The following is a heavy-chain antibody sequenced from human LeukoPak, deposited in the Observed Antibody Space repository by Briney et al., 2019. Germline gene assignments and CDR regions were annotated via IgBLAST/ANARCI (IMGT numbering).Heavy chain of an antibody. Sequence: ASVKVSCKATGYTFTSYDINWLRQATGQGLEWMGWMNPNSGNTGYAQKFQGRVTMTRNTSISTTYMELSSLRSEDTAVYYCARGPYCSSASCYPLFDYWGQGTLVTVSS. J-gene: IGHJ4*02. CDR2: MNPNSGNT. D-gene: IGHD2-2*01. CDR1: GYTFTSYD. CDR3: ARGPYCSSASCYPLFDY. V-gene: IGHV1-8*01.